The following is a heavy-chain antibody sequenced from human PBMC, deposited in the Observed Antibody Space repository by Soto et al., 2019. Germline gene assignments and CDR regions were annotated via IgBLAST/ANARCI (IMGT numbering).Heavy chain of an antibody. CDR3: AKEKPPPATIPCMDV. D-gene: IGHD5-12*01. V-gene: IGHV3-23*01. CDR1: GFTFSSYA. Sequence: WGSLRLSCAASGFTFSSYAVSWIRQAPGKGLEWVSAISGSGGSTYYADSVKGRFTISRDNSKNTLYLQMNSLRAEDTAVYYCAKEKPPPATIPCMDVWGQGTTVTVSS. CDR2: ISGSGGST. J-gene: IGHJ6*02.